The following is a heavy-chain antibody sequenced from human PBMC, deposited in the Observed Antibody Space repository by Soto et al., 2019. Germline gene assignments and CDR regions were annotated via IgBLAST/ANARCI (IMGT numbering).Heavy chain of an antibody. Sequence: GGSLRLSCAASGFTFSSYTMHWVRQTPGKGLEWVAVIWYDGSNKYYADSVKGRFTISRDNSKNTLYLQMNSLRAEDTAVYYCAGEAGYYDILTGYYIPLYYFDYWGQGTLVTVSS. J-gene: IGHJ4*02. CDR2: IWYDGSNK. V-gene: IGHV3-33*08. CDR1: GFTFSSYT. CDR3: AGEAGYYDILTGYYIPLYYFDY. D-gene: IGHD3-9*01.